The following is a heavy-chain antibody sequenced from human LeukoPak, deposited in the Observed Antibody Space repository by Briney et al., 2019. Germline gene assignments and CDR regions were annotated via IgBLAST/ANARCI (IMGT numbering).Heavy chain of an antibody. Sequence: GGSLRLSCVASGFSFSSYSMNWVRQAPGKGLEWVSSISFSGNYIYYTDSVRGRITLSRDNAKNSLFLQMNSLRAEDTAVYYCASFLSSGYYQTWYDPWGQGTLVTVSS. CDR1: GFSFSSYS. CDR3: ASFLSSGYYQTWYDP. D-gene: IGHD3-22*01. CDR2: ISFSGNYI. V-gene: IGHV3-21*01. J-gene: IGHJ5*02.